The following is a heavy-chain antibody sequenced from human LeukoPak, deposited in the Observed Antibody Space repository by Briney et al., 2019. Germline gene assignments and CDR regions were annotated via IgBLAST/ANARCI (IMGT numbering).Heavy chain of an antibody. D-gene: IGHD1-26*01. CDR2: IYYSGST. J-gene: IGHJ3*02. V-gene: IGHV4-59*08. CDR3: ARWESWVDAFDI. Sequence: SETLSLTCTVSGGSISSYYWSWIRQPPGKGLEWIGYIYYSGSTDYNPSLKSRVTISVDTSENQFSLKLSSVTAADTAVYYCARWESWVDAFDIWGQGTMVTVSS. CDR1: GGSISSYY.